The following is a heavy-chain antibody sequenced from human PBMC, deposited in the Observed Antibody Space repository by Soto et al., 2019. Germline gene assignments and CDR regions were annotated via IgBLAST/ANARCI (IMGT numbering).Heavy chain of an antibody. CDR1: RFTVSNNY. CDR2: IYSGGGT. D-gene: IGHD3-10*01. J-gene: IGHJ6*04. V-gene: IGHV3-66*01. CDR3: ARKSDAIRFNSGDV. Sequence: EVQLVESGGGLVQPGGSLRLSCAVSRFTVSNNYMAWVRQAPGKGLEWVSFIYSGGGTGYADSVKGRFTISRDSSTNTLCLQMNGLRAEDSAVYYCARKSDAIRFNSGDVWGRGTTVIVSS.